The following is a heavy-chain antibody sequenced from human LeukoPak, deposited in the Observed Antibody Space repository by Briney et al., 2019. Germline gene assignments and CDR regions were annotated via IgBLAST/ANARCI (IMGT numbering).Heavy chain of an antibody. CDR2: ISSSSSTI. CDR3: ASEGIAAAGTVDY. CDR1: GFTFRSYS. D-gene: IGHD6-13*01. J-gene: IGHJ4*02. Sequence: GGSLRLSCAASGFTFRSYSMNWVRQAPGKGLEWVSYISSSSSTIYYADSVKGRFTISRDNAKNSLYLQMNSLRAEDTAVYYCASEGIAAAGTVDYWGQGTLVTVSS. V-gene: IGHV3-48*01.